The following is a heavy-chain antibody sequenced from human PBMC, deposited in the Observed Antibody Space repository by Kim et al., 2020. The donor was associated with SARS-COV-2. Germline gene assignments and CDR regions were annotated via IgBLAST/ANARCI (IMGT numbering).Heavy chain of an antibody. CDR1: GFTFSSYG. Sequence: GGSLRLSCAASGFTFSSYGMHWVRQAPGKGLEWVAVIWYDGSNKYYADSVKGRFTISRDNSKNTLYLQMNSLRAEDTAVYYCVRDTAVGYDYVWGSYRLAYYRMDVWGQGTTATVSS. D-gene: IGHD3-16*02. CDR2: IWYDGSNK. CDR3: VRDTAVGYDYVWGSYRLAYYRMDV. V-gene: IGHV3-33*01. J-gene: IGHJ6*02.